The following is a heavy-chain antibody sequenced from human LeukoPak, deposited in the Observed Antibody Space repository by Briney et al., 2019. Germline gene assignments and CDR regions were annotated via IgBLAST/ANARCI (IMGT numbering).Heavy chain of an antibody. CDR1: GGSISHYY. V-gene: IGHV4-59*08. D-gene: IGHD4-17*01. J-gene: IGHJ6*03. CDR2: IYYSGST. Sequence: PSETLSLTCTVSGGSISHYYWSWIRQPPGKGLEWIGYIYYSGSTNYNPSLKSRVTISVDTSKNQFSLKLSSVTAADTAVYYCARSDYGGNYYYYYYMDVWGKGTTVTISS. CDR3: ARSDYGGNYYYYYYMDV.